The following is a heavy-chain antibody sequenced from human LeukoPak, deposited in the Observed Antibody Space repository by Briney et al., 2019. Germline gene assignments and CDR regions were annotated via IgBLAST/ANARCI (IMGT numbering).Heavy chain of an antibody. Sequence: QPGGSLRLSCAASGFTFSSCGMTWVRQGPGMGLEWVSSISGGGGTTNYADSVKGRFTISRDNSKNTLYLQMSSLRGEDTAVYYCAKDRRPNDAIDIWGRGTMVTVSS. CDR3: AKDRRPNDAIDI. V-gene: IGHV3-23*01. J-gene: IGHJ3*02. CDR2: ISGGGGTT. CDR1: GFTFSSCG.